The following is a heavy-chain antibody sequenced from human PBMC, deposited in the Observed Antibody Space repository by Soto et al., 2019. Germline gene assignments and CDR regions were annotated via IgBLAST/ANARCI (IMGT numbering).Heavy chain of an antibody. CDR2: IIPILGIA. J-gene: IGHJ5*02. Sequence: GASVKVSCKASGGTFSSYTISWVRQAPGQGLEWMGRIIPILGIANYAQKFQGRVTITRDTSASTAYMELSSLRSEDTAVYYCARGEYDILTGYSPQYNWFDPWGQGTLVTVSS. CDR3: ARGEYDILTGYSPQYNWFDP. CDR1: GGTFSSYT. D-gene: IGHD3-9*01. V-gene: IGHV1-69*02.